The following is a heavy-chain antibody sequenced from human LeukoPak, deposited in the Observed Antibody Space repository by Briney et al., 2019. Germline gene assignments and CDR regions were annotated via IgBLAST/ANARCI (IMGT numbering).Heavy chain of an antibody. CDR1: GFTVSSFW. V-gene: IGHV3-74*01. Sequence: GGSLRLSCAASGFTVSSFWMHWVRQAPGKGLVWVSRISSDGSNTYYADSVKGRFTISRDTAMNTLYLQMNSLRVEDTADYYCTRGRGSYGWFDPWGQGTQVTVSS. CDR2: ISSDGSNT. J-gene: IGHJ5*02. D-gene: IGHD3-10*01. CDR3: TRGRGSYGWFDP.